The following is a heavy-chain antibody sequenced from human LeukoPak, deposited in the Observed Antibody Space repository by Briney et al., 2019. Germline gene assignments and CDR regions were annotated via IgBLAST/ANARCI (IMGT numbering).Heavy chain of an antibody. V-gene: IGHV3-74*01. CDR1: RFTLRSHW. CDR3: ARDLYAGATAFDY. J-gene: IGHJ4*02. CDR2: INTDGRST. D-gene: IGHD1-26*01. Sequence: GGSLRLSCAVSRFTLRSHWMHWVRQAPGKGLVWVSRINTDGRSTSYADSVKGRFTISRDNAKNTLFLQMNSLRAEDTAVYYCARDLYAGATAFDYWGQGTLVTVSS.